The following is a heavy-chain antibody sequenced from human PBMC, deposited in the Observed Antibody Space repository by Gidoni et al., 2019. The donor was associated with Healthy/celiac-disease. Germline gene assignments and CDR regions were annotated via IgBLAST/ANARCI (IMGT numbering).Heavy chain of an antibody. J-gene: IGHJ6*02. V-gene: IGHV3-74*01. CDR3: TRHDYGDYGDYYNGMDV. CDR2: INSDGSST. D-gene: IGHD4-17*01. Sequence: EVQLVESGGGLIQPGGSLRLSCAASGFTFSIYWMHWVRQAPGKGLLWVSRINSDGSSTSYADSVKGRFTISRDNAKNTLFLQMNSLRAEDTAVYYCTRHDYGDYGDYYNGMDVWGQGTTVTVSS. CDR1: GFTFSIYW.